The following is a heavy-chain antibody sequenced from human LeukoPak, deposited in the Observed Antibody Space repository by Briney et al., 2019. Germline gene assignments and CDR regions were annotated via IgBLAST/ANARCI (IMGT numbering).Heavy chain of an antibody. CDR3: AQHGYLGQFDY. CDR2: IKQDGSEK. J-gene: IGHJ4*02. D-gene: IGHD5-18*01. Sequence: GGSLRLSCAASGFTFSSYWMSWVRQAPGKGLEWVANIKQDGSEKHYVDSVKGRFTISRDNAKNSLYLQMNSLRAEDTAVYYCAQHGYLGQFDYWGQGTLVTVSS. CDR1: GFTFSSYW. V-gene: IGHV3-7*01.